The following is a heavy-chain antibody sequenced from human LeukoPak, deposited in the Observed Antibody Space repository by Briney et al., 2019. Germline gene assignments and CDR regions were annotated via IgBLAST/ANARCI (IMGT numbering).Heavy chain of an antibody. CDR3: AKDEGRYYYGSGSYYQTYYYYGMDV. V-gene: IGHV3-9*01. Sequence: GGSLRLSCAASGFTFDDYAMHWVRQAPGKGLEWVSGISWNSGSIGYADSVKGRFTISRDNAKNYLYLQMNSLRAEDTALYYCAKDEGRYYYGSGSYYQTYYYYGMDVWGQGTTVTVSS. D-gene: IGHD3-10*01. CDR2: ISWNSGSI. J-gene: IGHJ6*02. CDR1: GFTFDDYA.